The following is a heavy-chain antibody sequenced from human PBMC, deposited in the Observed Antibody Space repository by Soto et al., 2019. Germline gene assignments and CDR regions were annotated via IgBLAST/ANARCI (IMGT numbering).Heavy chain of an antibody. CDR1: GGSISSYY. D-gene: IGHD2-15*01. J-gene: IGHJ4*02. Sequence: SETLSLTCTVSGGSISSYYWSWIRQPPGKGLEWIGYIYYSGSANYNPSLKSRVTISVDTSKNQFSLKLSSVTAADTAVYYCARRSVVVAARGKANYFDDWGQGTLVTVSS. CDR2: IYYSGSA. V-gene: IGHV4-59*08. CDR3: ARRSVVVAARGKANYFDD.